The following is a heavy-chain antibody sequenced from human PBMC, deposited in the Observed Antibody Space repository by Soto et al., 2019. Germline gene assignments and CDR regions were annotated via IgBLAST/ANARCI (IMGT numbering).Heavy chain of an antibody. D-gene: IGHD3-10*01. CDR3: ARGPSLLWFGELFWFDP. Sequence: SETLSLTCTVSGGSISSGDYYWIWIRQPPGKGLEWIGYIYYSGSTYYNPSLKSRVTISVDASKNQFSLQLSSVTAADTAVYYCARGPSLLWFGELFWFDPWGQGTLVTVSS. CDR2: IYYSGST. J-gene: IGHJ5*02. CDR1: GGSISSGDYY. V-gene: IGHV4-30-4*01.